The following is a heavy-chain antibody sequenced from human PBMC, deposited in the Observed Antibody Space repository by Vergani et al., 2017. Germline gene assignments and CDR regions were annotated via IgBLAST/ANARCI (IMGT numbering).Heavy chain of an antibody. J-gene: IGHJ6*02. Sequence: EVQLVESGGGLVQPGGSLRLSCAASGFTFSSYWMSWVRQAPGKGLEWVANIKQDGSEKYYVDSVKGRFTISRDNAKNSLYLQMNSLRAEDTAVYYCAGDQPHSSGWYYYYGMDVWGQGTTVTVSS. V-gene: IGHV3-7*01. D-gene: IGHD6-19*01. CDR2: IKQDGSEK. CDR1: GFTFSSYW. CDR3: AGDQPHSSGWYYYYGMDV.